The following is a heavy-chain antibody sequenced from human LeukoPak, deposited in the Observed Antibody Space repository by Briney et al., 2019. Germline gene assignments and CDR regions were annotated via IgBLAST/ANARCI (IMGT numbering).Heavy chain of an antibody. V-gene: IGHV3-33*06. CDR3: AKDEHPYNTGWSFDY. D-gene: IGHD6-19*01. CDR1: EFTFSSYG. Sequence: GSLRLSCAASEFTFSSYGMHWVRQAPGKGLEWVAVMWYDGSNKYYADSVKGRFTISRDNSKNTLYLQMNILRAEDTAVYYCAKDEHPYNTGWSFDYWGQGTLVTVSS. CDR2: MWYDGSNK. J-gene: IGHJ4*02.